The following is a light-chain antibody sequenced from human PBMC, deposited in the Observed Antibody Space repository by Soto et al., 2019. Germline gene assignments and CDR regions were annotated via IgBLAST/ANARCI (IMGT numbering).Light chain of an antibody. V-gene: IGKV3-20*01. Sequence: EIVLTQSPGTLSLSPGERATLSCRASQSVSNNYLAWYQQKPGQAPRLLIYGASSRATGIPDRFSGSWSGTDFTLTISRLEPEDFAVYYCQQYGSSPLTFGGGTEVEIK. CDR1: QSVSNNY. CDR2: GAS. J-gene: IGKJ4*01. CDR3: QQYGSSPLT.